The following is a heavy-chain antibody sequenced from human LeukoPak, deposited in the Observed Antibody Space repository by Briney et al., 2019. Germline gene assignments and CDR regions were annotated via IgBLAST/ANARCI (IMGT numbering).Heavy chain of an antibody. D-gene: IGHD2-8*01. Sequence: SVKVSCKASGYTFTCYGISWVRQAPGQGLEWMRWISAYNGNTNYAQKLQGRVTMTTDTSTSTAYMELRSLRSDDTAVYYCARTKGYCTNGVCYDYWGQGTLVTVSS. V-gene: IGHV1-18*01. J-gene: IGHJ4*02. CDR3: ARTKGYCTNGVCYDY. CDR2: ISAYNGNT. CDR1: GYTFTCYG.